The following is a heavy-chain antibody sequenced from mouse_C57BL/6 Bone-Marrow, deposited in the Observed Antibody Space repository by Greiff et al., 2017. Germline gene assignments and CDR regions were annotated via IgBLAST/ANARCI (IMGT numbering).Heavy chain of an antibody. CDR3: AGGYYYGSSWDYYAMDY. CDR1: GYTFTSYT. Sequence: QVQLQQSGAELARPGASVKMSCKASGYTFTSYTMHWVKQRPGQGLEWIGYINPSSGYTKNNQKFKDKATLTADKSSSTAYMQLSSLTSEDSAVYYCAGGYYYGSSWDYYAMDYWGQGTSVTVAS. V-gene: IGHV1-4*01. J-gene: IGHJ4*01. D-gene: IGHD1-1*01. CDR2: INPSSGYT.